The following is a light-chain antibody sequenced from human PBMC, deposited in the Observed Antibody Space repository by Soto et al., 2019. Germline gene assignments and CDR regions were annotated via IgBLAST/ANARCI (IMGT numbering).Light chain of an antibody. J-gene: IGLJ1*01. CDR3: GKWDSRLSAYV. CDR1: SSNIGNNY. Sequence: QSVLTQPPSVSAAPGQKVTISCSGSSSNIGNNYVSWYQQLPGTAPKLLIYDNNKRPSGIPDRFSGSKSGTSATLGITGLQTGDEADYYCGKWDSRLSAYVFGTGTKVTVL. V-gene: IGLV1-51*01. CDR2: DNN.